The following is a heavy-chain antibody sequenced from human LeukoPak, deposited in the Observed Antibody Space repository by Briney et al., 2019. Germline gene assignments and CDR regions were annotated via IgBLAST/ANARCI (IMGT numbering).Heavy chain of an antibody. CDR3: ASHHYGSGRFDY. CDR1: GGTFSSYA. D-gene: IGHD3-10*01. J-gene: IGHJ4*02. Sequence: SVKVSCKASGGTFSSYAISWVRQAPGQGLEWMGRIIPILGIANYAQKFQGRVTITADKSTSTAYMELSSLRSEDTAVYYCASHHYGSGRFDYWGQGTLVTVSS. CDR2: IIPILGIA. V-gene: IGHV1-69*04.